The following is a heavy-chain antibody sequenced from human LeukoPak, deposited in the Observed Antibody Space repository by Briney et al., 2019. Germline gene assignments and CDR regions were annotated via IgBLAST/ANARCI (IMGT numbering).Heavy chain of an antibody. CDR2: ISDYNENT. J-gene: IGHJ4*02. V-gene: IGHV3-23*01. CDR1: GIYD. Sequence: PGGSLRLSCAASGIYDMSWVRQAPGKGLEWVSSISDYNENTYYADSVKGRFTMSRDNSRNTLYLQMNNLRAEDTAVYYCAKDGGSYGPLLSYWGQGTLVTVSS. D-gene: IGHD1-26*01. CDR3: AKDGGSYGPLLSY.